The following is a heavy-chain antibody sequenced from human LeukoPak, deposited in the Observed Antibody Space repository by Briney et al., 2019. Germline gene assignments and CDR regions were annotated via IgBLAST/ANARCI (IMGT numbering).Heavy chain of an antibody. Sequence: SVKVSCKASGGTFSSYAISWVRQAPGQGLEWMGRIIPILGIANYAQNLQGRVTMTRDTSTSTVYLELSNLRSEDTAVYYCARGPRGQRFDYWGQGTLVTVSS. CDR2: IIPILGIA. V-gene: IGHV1-69*04. J-gene: IGHJ4*02. CDR3: ARGPRGQRFDY. CDR1: GGTFSSYA. D-gene: IGHD1-1*01.